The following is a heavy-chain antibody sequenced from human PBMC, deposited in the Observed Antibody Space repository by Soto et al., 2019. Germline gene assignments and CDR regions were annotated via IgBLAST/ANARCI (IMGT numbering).Heavy chain of an antibody. V-gene: IGHV3-48*02. CDR2: ISSRSYTI. D-gene: IGHD6-6*01. CDR3: GRAGSSSDNGMDV. J-gene: IGHJ6*02. Sequence: EVQLVESGGGLVQPGGSLRLSCAASGFSFSNYSMNWVRQAPGKGLEWVSYISSRSYTIYYIDSVKGRFTISRDNAKSLHFLKKSMRGDEDAVEYYWGRAGSSSDNGMDVWGQGTTVTVSS. CDR1: GFSFSNYS.